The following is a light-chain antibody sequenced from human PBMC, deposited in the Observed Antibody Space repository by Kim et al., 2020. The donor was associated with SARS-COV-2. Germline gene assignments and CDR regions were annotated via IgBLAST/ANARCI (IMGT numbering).Light chain of an antibody. V-gene: IGKV1-33*01. CDR1: QDIRNY. J-gene: IGKJ2*01. CDR3: QQYDIPPYT. Sequence: DIQMTQSPSSLSASVGDRVTITCQASQDIRNYLNWYQQKAGKAPKLLIYDASNLETGVPSRLSGSGTGTDFTFTISILQPEDIATYYCQQYDIPPYTFGQGTKLEI. CDR2: DAS.